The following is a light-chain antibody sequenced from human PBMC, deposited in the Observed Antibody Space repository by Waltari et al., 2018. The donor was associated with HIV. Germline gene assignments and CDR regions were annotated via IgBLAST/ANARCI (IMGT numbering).Light chain of an antibody. CDR1: QSVSSD. CDR3: QQYNTWPLT. V-gene: IGKV3-15*01. CDR2: GAS. Sequence: EVVMTQSPASLSVSPGKSATLSCRASQSVSSDLAWYQQKPGQAPRILIYGASTRAAAFPPRFSGSGSGTQFSLTITNLQSEDFALYYCQQYNTWPLTFGGGTKVEI. J-gene: IGKJ4*01.